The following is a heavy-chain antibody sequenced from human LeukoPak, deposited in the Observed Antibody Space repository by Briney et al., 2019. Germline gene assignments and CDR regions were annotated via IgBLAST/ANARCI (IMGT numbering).Heavy chain of an antibody. J-gene: IGHJ4*02. Sequence: GGSLRLSCAASGYTFRNYWMHWVRQAPGKGLVWVSRINTDGSVTTYADSVQGRFTISRDNAKNTLYLQMNSLRAEDTAVYYCSYDTTGPKDYWGQGTLVTVSS. V-gene: IGHV3-74*01. CDR1: GYTFRNYW. CDR3: SYDTTGPKDY. D-gene: IGHD3-22*01. CDR2: INTDGSVT.